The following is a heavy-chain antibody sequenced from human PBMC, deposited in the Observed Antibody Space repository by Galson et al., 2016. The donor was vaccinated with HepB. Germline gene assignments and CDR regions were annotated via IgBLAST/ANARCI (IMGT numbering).Heavy chain of an antibody. V-gene: IGHV3-13*01. D-gene: IGHD4-17*01. CDR1: GFTFSNYD. CDR3: AKKWSYGDYSFFDY. CDR2: YVVAGNT. Sequence: SLRLSCAASGFTFSNYDMHWVRQSMGKGLEWVSGYVVAGNTYYADSVKGRFTISREDGENSLYLQMNSLRAEDTAVYYCAKKWSYGDYSFFDYWGQGTLVTVSS. J-gene: IGHJ4*02.